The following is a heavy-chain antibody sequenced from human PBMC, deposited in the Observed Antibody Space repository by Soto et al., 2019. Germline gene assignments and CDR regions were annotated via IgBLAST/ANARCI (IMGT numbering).Heavy chain of an antibody. CDR1: GYTFTSYA. D-gene: IGHD6-13*01. V-gene: IGHV1-3*01. CDR3: ARDVAIEAAGTHX. Sequence: ASGHDSYKASGYTFTSYAMHWVRQAPGQRPEWIEWINAVNGNKKYSQQFQGRVTITRDTSASTAYMELRSLRSEDTAVYYFARDVAIEAAGTHXWGQGTMFTVSX. J-gene: IGHJ5*02. CDR2: INAVNGNK.